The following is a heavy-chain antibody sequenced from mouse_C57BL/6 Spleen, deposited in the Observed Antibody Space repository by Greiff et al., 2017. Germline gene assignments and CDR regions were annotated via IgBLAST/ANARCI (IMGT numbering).Heavy chain of an antibody. D-gene: IGHD3-2*02. J-gene: IGHJ3*01. CDR2: IYPGSGST. Sequence: VQLLQPGAELVKPGASVKMSCTASGYTFTSYWITWVQQRPGQGLEWIGDIYPGSGSTTSNEKFTSKATLTVDTSSSTAYMQLSSRTSEDTAVYYCARGGSAGNGLAYWGQATLVTVSA. CDR1: GYTFTSYW. CDR3: ARGGSAGNGLAY. V-gene: IGHV1-55*01.